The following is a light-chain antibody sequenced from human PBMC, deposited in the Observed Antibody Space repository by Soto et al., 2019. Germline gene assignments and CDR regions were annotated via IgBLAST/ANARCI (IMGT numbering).Light chain of an antibody. CDR1: QSARSS. V-gene: IGKV3-15*01. CDR3: QQYNNWPPT. J-gene: IGKJ5*01. Sequence: HFRATMSVCPGHRATLSCSASQSARSSLGWYQQKPGQPPSLLIYDVSIRATGIPARFNGSGSGTEFTLTISSLQSEDFAVYYCQQYNNWPPTCGKGTRRAIK. CDR2: DVS.